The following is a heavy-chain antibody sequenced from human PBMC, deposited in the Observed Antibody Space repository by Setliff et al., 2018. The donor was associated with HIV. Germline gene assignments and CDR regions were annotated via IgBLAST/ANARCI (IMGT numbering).Heavy chain of an antibody. CDR2: IGGDNANI. V-gene: IGHV1-18*01. J-gene: IGHJ5*02. D-gene: IGHD2-8*02. CDR3: ARYAASGTGWFDP. CDR1: GYDFTAYA. Sequence: ASVKVSCKASGYDFTAYAISWVRQAPGQGLEWMGRIGGDNANIKFAQSFQGRVTMTTDTSTNTAYLELTSLRSDDTTVYYCARYAASGTGWFDPWGQGTQVTVSS.